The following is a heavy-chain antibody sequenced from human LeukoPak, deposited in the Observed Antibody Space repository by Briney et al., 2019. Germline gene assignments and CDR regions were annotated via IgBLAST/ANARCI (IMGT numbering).Heavy chain of an antibody. CDR1: GGTFISYA. CDR2: IIPIFGTA. Sequence: SVKVSCKASGGTFISYAISWVRQAPGQGLEWMGGIIPIFGTANYAQKFQGRVTITADESTSAAYMELGSLRSEDTAVYYCARPSSSSWYLYYYGMDVWGQGTTVTVSS. CDR3: ARPSSSSWYLYYYGMDV. V-gene: IGHV1-69*01. D-gene: IGHD6-13*01. J-gene: IGHJ6*02.